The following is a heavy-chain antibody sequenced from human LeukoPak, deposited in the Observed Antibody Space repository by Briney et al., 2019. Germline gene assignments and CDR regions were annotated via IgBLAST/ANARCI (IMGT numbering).Heavy chain of an antibody. V-gene: IGHV4-61*02. CDR1: DDSISSGRYY. CDR2: IHSSGNT. CDR3: AREGAAQRGEGSFDY. J-gene: IGHJ4*02. D-gene: IGHD3-10*01. Sequence: SQTPSLTCTVSDDSISSGRYYWSWIRQSAGKGLEWIGRIHSSGNTNYNPSLKSRVTISVDTSKNHFSLKLTSVSIADTAVYYCAREGAAQRGEGSFDYWGQGTLVPVSS.